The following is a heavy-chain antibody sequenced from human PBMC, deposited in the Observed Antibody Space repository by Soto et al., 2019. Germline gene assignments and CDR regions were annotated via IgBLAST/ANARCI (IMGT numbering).Heavy chain of an antibody. D-gene: IGHD2-2*01. V-gene: IGHV3-23*01. Sequence: GGSLRLSCAASGFTFSSYAMSWVRQAPGKGLEWVSAISGSGGSTYYADSVKGRFTISRENSKNTLYLQMNSLRAEDTAVYYCARPGYCSSTSCPPNYMDVWGKGTTVTVSS. CDR3: ARPGYCSSTSCPPNYMDV. J-gene: IGHJ6*03. CDR1: GFTFSSYA. CDR2: ISGSGGST.